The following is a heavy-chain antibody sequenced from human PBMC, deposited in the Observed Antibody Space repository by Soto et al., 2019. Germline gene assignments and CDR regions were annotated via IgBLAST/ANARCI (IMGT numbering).Heavy chain of an antibody. Sequence: SETLSLTCTVSGGSISSYYLSWIRQPPGKGLEWIGYIYYSGSTNYNPSLKSRVTISVDTSKNQFSLKLSSVTAADTAVYYCASSLWNCSSTSCQEDYWGQGTLVTVSS. CDR3: ASSLWNCSSTSCQEDY. CDR1: GGSISSYY. CDR2: IYYSGST. J-gene: IGHJ4*02. V-gene: IGHV4-59*01. D-gene: IGHD2-2*01.